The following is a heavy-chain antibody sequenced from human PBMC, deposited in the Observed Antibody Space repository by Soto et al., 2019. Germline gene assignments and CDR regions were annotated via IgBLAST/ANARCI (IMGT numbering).Heavy chain of an antibody. CDR2: ITISSNNM. D-gene: IGHD3-22*01. V-gene: IGHV3-21*01. Sequence: EVQLVESGGGLVKPGGSLRLSCEASGFTFTRYSMNWVRQAPGKGLEWVSSITISSNNMYYADSVKGRFTISRDNAKNSVYLQLNSLRPEDTALYYCARDYYYDSSGYSPLDYWGQGTLVTVSS. CDR1: GFTFTRYS. J-gene: IGHJ4*02. CDR3: ARDYYYDSSGYSPLDY.